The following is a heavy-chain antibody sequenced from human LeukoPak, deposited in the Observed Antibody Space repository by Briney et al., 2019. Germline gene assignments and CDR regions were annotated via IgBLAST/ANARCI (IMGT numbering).Heavy chain of an antibody. V-gene: IGHV1-69*13. CDR2: IIPIFGTA. D-gene: IGHD2-2*01. CDR1: GGTFSSYA. J-gene: IGHJ6*02. CDR3: ASVTPDRADIVVVPAAIQDRYYYYGMDV. Sequence: ASVKVSCKASGGTFSSYAISWVRQAPGQGLEWMGGIIPIFGTANYAQKFQGRVTITADESTSTAYMELSSLRSEDTAVYYCASVTPDRADIVVVPAAIQDRYYYYGMDVWGQGTTVTVS.